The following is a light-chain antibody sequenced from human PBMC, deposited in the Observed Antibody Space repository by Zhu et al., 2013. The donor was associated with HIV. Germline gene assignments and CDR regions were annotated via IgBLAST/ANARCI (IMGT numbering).Light chain of an antibody. CDR1: SSDVGAYNY. CDR3: ASYTTSNTWV. CDR2: EVT. V-gene: IGLV2-14*01. Sequence: QSALTQPASVSGSPGQSITIPCTGTSSDVGAYNYVSWYQQHPGKAPKVMIYEVTNRPSGVSDRFSGSKSGNTASLTISGLQAEDEADYYCASYTTSNTWVFGGGTKLTVL. J-gene: IGLJ3*02.